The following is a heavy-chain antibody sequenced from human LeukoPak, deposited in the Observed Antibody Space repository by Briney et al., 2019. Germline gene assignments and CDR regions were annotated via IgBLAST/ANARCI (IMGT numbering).Heavy chain of an antibody. V-gene: IGHV3-7*03. J-gene: IGHJ6*04. Sequence: GGSLRLSCAASGISFSTYWMTWVRQAPGKGLEWVASIKQDGNEKWYVDSVKGRFTISRDNTKNSLYLQMNSLRVEDTAVYYCAELGITMIGGVWGKGTTVTISS. D-gene: IGHD3-10*02. CDR1: GISFSTYW. CDR2: IKQDGNEK. CDR3: AELGITMIGGV.